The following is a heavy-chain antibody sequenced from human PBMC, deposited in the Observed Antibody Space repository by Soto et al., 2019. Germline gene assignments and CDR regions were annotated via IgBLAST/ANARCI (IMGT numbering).Heavy chain of an antibody. D-gene: IGHD1-26*01. CDR3: ARGIVGELRYHYFDY. CDR2: IYYSGST. V-gene: IGHV4-39*01. J-gene: IGHJ4*02. CDR1: GGSISSSSYY. Sequence: SETLSLTCTVSGGSISSSSYYWGWIRQPPGKGLEWIGSIYYSGSTYYNPSLKSRVTISVDTSKNQISLKLSSVTAADTAVYYCARGIVGELRYHYFDYWGQGTLVTVSS.